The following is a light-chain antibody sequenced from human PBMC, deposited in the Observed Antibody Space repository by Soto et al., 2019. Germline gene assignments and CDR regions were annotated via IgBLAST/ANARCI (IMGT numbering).Light chain of an antibody. J-gene: IGKJ1*01. CDR2: SAS. V-gene: IGKV1-12*01. CDR3: QQAHSFPRT. CDR1: QGISSA. Sequence: DIQMTQSPSSVSASVGDRVTITCRASQGISSALGWYQQRPGKAPKLLIYSASTLQSGVPSRFSGSGSGTDFTLTISSLQPEDFATYYCQQAHSFPRTFGQGTKVEIK.